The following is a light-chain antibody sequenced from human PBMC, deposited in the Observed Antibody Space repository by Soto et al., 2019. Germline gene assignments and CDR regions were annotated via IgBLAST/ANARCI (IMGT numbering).Light chain of an antibody. CDR3: QHYVNSPPFT. CDR2: GAS. J-gene: IGKJ2*01. V-gene: IGKV3-20*01. CDR1: QSVSSSY. Sequence: EIVLTQSPGTLSLSPGERATLSCRASQSVSSSYLAWYQQKPGQAPRLLIYGASSRATGIPDRFSGSGSGTDFTLTISRLEPEDLAVYFCQHYVNSPPFTVGQGTKVENK.